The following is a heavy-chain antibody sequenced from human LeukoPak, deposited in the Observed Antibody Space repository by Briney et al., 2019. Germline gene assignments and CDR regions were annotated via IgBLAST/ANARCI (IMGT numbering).Heavy chain of an antibody. D-gene: IGHD3-10*01. J-gene: IGHJ4*02. CDR3: ARERKGYYGSGSYGNYFGY. V-gene: IGHV4-39*07. Sequence: PSETLSLTCTVSGGSISSSSYYWGWIRQPPGKGLEWIGSIYYSGSTYYNPSLKSRVTISVDTSKNQFSLKLSSVTAADTAVYYCARERKGYYGSGSYGNYFGYWGQGTLVTVSS. CDR2: IYYSGST. CDR1: GGSISSSSYY.